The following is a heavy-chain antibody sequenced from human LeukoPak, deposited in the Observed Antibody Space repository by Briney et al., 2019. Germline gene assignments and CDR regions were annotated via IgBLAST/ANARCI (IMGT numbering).Heavy chain of an antibody. D-gene: IGHD6-19*01. CDR2: IFYSGST. CDR1: GGSISTSNYY. Sequence: SETLSLTCTVSGGSISTSNYYWGWIRQPPGKGLEWIGNIFYSGSTYYGPSLKSRLTISLETSKNQFSLKLSSVTAADTAVYYCARRFLGVWYKPFDYWGQGTLVTVSS. CDR3: ARRFLGVWYKPFDY. V-gene: IGHV4-39*07. J-gene: IGHJ4*02.